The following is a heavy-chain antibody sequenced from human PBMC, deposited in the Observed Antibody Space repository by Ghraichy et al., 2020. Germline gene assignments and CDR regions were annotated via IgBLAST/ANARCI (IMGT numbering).Heavy chain of an antibody. J-gene: IGHJ4*02. Sequence: GESLNISCTASGFMFSSYSMSWVRQAPGKGLEWISAISGGAIRTFYANSVKGRFTISRENSKDTLYLEINSLRAEDTAIYYCAREGSCSGDVCSPILAYWGQGTLVTVSS. D-gene: IGHD2-15*01. CDR1: GFMFSSYS. V-gene: IGHV3-23*01. CDR2: ISGGAIRT. CDR3: AREGSCSGDVCSPILAY.